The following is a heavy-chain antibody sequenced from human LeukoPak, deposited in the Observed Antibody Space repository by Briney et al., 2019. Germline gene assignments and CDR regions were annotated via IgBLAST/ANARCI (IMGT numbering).Heavy chain of an antibody. J-gene: IGHJ4*02. CDR3: AHLPPPEGKSGYYFSDY. V-gene: IGHV2-5*02. Sequence: SGPTLVNPPQTLTLTCTFSGFSLSTIGVSVGWIRQPPGKALEWLTVIYWDDDKRYSPSLKSRLTITKDTSKNQVVLTMTNMDPVDTATYYCAHLPPPEGKSGYYFSDYWGQGILVTVSS. CDR1: GFSLSTIGVS. D-gene: IGHD3-22*01. CDR2: IYWDDDK.